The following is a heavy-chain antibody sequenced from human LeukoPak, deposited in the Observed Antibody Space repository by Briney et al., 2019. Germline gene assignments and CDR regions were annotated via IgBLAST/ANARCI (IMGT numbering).Heavy chain of an antibody. J-gene: IGHJ6*02. CDR3: AKDSGLYFEDGMDV. D-gene: IGHD3-9*01. Sequence: GRSLRLSCAASGFTFDDYAMPWVRQAPGKGLEWVSGISWNSGSIGYADSVKGRFTISRDNAKDSLYLQMNSLRAEDTALYYCAKDSGLYFEDGMDVWAKGPRSPSP. CDR1: GFTFDDYA. V-gene: IGHV3-9*01. CDR2: ISWNSGSI.